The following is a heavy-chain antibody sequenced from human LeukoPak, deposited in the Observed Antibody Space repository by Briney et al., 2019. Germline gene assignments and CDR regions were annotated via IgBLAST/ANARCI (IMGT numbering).Heavy chain of an antibody. CDR3: AGGCFWSGEWNCDYGMDV. J-gene: IGHJ6*02. CDR1: GVSISRGGYY. D-gene: IGHD3-3*01. V-gene: IGHV4-31*03. CDR2: IYYSGST. Sequence: SETLSLTCTVSGVSISRGGYYWSWIRQHPGKGLEWIGYIYYSGSTYYNPSLKSRVTISADTSRNQFSLKLSSVTAADTAVYYCAGGCFWSGEWNCDYGMDVWGQGTTVTVS.